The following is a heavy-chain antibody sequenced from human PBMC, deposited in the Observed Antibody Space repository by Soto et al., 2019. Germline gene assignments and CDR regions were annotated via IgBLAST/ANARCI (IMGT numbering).Heavy chain of an antibody. V-gene: IGHV4-39*01. Sequence: LSLTCTVSGGSISSSSYYWGWIRQPPGKGLEWIGSIYYSGSTYYNPSLKSRVTISVDTSKNQFSLKLSSVTAADTAVYYCATGVVVAATGGYYYYYGMDVWGQGTTVTVSS. J-gene: IGHJ6*02. CDR2: IYYSGST. D-gene: IGHD2-15*01. CDR1: GGSISSSSYY. CDR3: ATGVVVAATGGYYYYYGMDV.